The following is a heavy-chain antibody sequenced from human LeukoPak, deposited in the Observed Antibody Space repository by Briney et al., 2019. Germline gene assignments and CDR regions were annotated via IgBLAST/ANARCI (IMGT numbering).Heavy chain of an antibody. Sequence: GRSLRLSCAASGFTFSSYGMHWVRQAPGKGLEWVAVIWYDGSNKYYADSVKGRFTISRDNSKNTLYLQMNSLRAQDTAVYYCARFSISAFDIWGQGTMVTVSS. J-gene: IGHJ3*02. D-gene: IGHD2-21*01. CDR3: ARFSISAFDI. V-gene: IGHV3-33*01. CDR1: GFTFSSYG. CDR2: IWYDGSNK.